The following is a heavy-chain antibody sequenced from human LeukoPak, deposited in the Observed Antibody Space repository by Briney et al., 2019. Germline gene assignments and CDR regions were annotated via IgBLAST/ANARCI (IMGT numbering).Heavy chain of an antibody. J-gene: IGHJ3*01. Sequence: PGGSLRLSCAASGFTFGNSWVHWVRQAPGKGLVWVSLINADGRTATYADSVKGRFTISRDNARNTLSLQMNSLTIEDTAVYYCVVVVEPPDSDGFDVWGQGTMITVSS. CDR2: INADGRTA. CDR3: VVVVEPPDSDGFDV. CDR1: GFTFGNSW. D-gene: IGHD1-14*01. V-gene: IGHV3-74*01.